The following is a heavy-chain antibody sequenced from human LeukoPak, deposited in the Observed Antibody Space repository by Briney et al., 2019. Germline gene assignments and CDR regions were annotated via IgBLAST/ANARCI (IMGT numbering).Heavy chain of an antibody. D-gene: IGHD6-13*01. CDR2: ISAYNGNT. J-gene: IGHJ6*02. V-gene: IGHV1-18*01. CDR1: GYTFTSYG. Sequence: ASVKVSCKASGYTFTSYGISWVRQAPGQGLEWMGWISAYNGNTNYAQKLQGRVTMTTDTSTSTAYMELRSLRSDDTAVYYCARAQGIAAAGKEGSYYYYGMDVWGQGTTVTVSS. CDR3: ARAQGIAAAGKEGSYYYYGMDV.